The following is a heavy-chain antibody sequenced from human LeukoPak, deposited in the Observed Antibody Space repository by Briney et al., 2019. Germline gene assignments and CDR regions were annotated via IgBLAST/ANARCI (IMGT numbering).Heavy chain of an antibody. V-gene: IGHV3-30*04. CDR3: TNSDDYGDY. CDR1: GFLFGEYA. J-gene: IGHJ4*02. CDR2: IAFDDTDR. Sequence: GGSLRLSCAASGFLFGEYAMHWVRPAPGKGLEWVAAIAFDDTDRYYIDSVQGRFTISRDDSKNTLYLHMTSLRAEDTAVYYCTNSDDYGDYWGQGTLVTVSS.